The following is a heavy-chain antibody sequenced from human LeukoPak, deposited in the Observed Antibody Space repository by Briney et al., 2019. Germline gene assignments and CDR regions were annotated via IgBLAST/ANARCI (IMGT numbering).Heavy chain of an antibody. D-gene: IGHD3-16*01. J-gene: IGHJ5*02. CDR3: ARHTIDTTLGGVPDYFDA. CDR1: GVSISSGHYY. V-gene: IGHV4-39*07. Sequence: PSETLSPTCTVSGVSISSGHYYWAWIRQPPGRGLECIASVLYSGSTYYDPSFNGRVTLSVDTSKNQFSLRLSSVTAADTAIYYCARHTIDTTLGGVPDYFDAWGQGTPVTVAS. CDR2: VLYSGST.